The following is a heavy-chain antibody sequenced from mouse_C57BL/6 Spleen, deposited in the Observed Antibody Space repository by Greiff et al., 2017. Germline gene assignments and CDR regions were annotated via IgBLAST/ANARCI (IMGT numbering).Heavy chain of an antibody. J-gene: IGHJ2*01. D-gene: IGHD1-1*01. Sequence: QVQLQQSGAELAKPGASVKLSCKASGYTFTSYWMHWVKQRPGQGLEWIGYINPSSGYTKYNQKFKDKATLTADKSSSTAYMQLSSLTYEDAAVYYCARVDYGIPYNFDYWGQGTTLTVSS. CDR3: ARVDYGIPYNFDY. CDR1: GYTFTSYW. V-gene: IGHV1-7*01. CDR2: INPSSGYT.